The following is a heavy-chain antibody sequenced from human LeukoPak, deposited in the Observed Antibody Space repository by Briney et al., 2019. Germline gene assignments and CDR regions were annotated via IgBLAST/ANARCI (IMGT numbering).Heavy chain of an antibody. CDR3: AKDRMDPVNY. J-gene: IGHJ4*02. CDR2: ITGSGDRT. CDR1: GFTFSSYS. Sequence: PGGSLRLSCAASGFTFSSYSMNWVRQAPGKGLEWVSAITGSGDRTYYADSVKGRFTISRDNSKNTLYLQMNSLRAEDTALYYCAKDRMDPVNYWGQGTLVTVSS. D-gene: IGHD2-2*03. V-gene: IGHV3-23*01.